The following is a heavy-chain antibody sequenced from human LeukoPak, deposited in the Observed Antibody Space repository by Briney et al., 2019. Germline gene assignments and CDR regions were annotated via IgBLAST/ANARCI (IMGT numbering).Heavy chain of an antibody. CDR3: ARQTGSGLFILP. V-gene: IGHV4-39*01. Sequence: SETLSLTCTVSGGSISSSSCYWGWIRQPPGKGLEWIGSIYYSGNTYYNASLKSQVSISIDTSKNQFSLRLTSVTAADTAVYYCARQTGSGLFILPGGQGTLVTVSS. J-gene: IGHJ4*02. D-gene: IGHD3/OR15-3a*01. CDR1: GGSISSSSCY. CDR2: IYYSGNT.